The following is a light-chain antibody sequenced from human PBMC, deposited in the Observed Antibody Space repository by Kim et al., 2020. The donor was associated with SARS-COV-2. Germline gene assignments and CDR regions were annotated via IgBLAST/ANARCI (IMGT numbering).Light chain of an antibody. V-gene: IGLV1-40*01. J-gene: IGLJ1*01. CDR1: SSNIGAGYG. Sequence: QPVLTQPPSVSGAPGQRVTISCTGSSSNIGAGYGVHWYQQLPGTAPKLLIYGNTNRPSGVPDRISGSKSGTSASLAITGLQAEDEAEYHCQSYDSSLNGPVFGTGTKVTVL. CDR3: QSYDSSLNGPV. CDR2: GNT.